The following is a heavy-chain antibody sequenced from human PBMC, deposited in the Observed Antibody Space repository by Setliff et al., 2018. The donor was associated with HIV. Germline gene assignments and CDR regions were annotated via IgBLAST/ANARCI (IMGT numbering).Heavy chain of an antibody. V-gene: IGHV3-7*01. D-gene: IGHD3-3*01. Sequence: GGSLRLSCRASAFTFSDYWMTWVRQAPGRGLEWVDNIKDDGSEKNYLDSIKGRFTIFRDNARNSLYLQMTSLRAEDSGVYYCARSPQVTIFGIKIKPPGGPDLWGQGTTVTVSS. CDR2: IKDDGSEK. CDR3: ARSPQVTIFGIKIKPPGGPDL. CDR1: AFTFSDYW. J-gene: IGHJ6*02.